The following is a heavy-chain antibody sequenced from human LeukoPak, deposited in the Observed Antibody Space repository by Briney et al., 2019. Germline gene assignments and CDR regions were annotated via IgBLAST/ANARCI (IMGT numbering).Heavy chain of an antibody. CDR2: ISGNGNSI. Sequence: GESLRLSCAASGFTFSTYTMSWVRQAPGKGLEWVSSISGNGNSIYYADSLRGRFTISRDNAENSLYLQMNSLRAEDTAVYYCARGEARFDYWGQGTLVTVSS. CDR3: ARGEARFDY. J-gene: IGHJ4*02. V-gene: IGHV3-21*01. CDR1: GFTFSTYT.